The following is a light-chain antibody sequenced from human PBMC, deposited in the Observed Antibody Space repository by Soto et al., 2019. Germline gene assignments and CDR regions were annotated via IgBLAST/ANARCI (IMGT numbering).Light chain of an antibody. Sequence: QSVLTQPASVSGSPGQSITISCTGTSSDVGGYNYVSWYQQHPGKAPKLMIYEVNNRPSGISNRFSGSKSGNTASLTISGLQAEDEAAYYCSSYTISSTLVVFGGGTKLTVL. CDR2: EVN. CDR1: SSDVGGYNY. J-gene: IGLJ2*01. V-gene: IGLV2-14*01. CDR3: SSYTISSTLVV.